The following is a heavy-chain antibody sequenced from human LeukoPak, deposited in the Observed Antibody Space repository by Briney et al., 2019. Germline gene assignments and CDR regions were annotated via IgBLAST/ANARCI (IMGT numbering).Heavy chain of an antibody. Sequence: PSETLSLTCTVSGGSISGYYWSWTRQPPGKGLEWIGNIHYTGSTNYNPSLESRVTISVHTSKNQFSLILSSVTAADTAVYFCARMYSSGWYYFDYWGQGTLVTVSS. D-gene: IGHD6-19*01. CDR3: ARMYSSGWYYFDY. CDR2: IHYTGST. V-gene: IGHV4-59*08. CDR1: GGSISGYY. J-gene: IGHJ4*02.